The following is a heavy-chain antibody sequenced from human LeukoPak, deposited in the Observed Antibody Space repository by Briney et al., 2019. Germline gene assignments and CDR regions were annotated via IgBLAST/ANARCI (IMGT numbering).Heavy chain of an antibody. Sequence: GGSLRLSCAASGFTFSSYGMHWVRQAPGKGLEWVAFIRYDGSNKYYADSVKGRFTISRDNSKNTLYLQMNSLRAEDTAVYYCAKVGIVVVPAAAPAFDYWGQGTLVTVSS. D-gene: IGHD2-2*01. CDR3: AKVGIVVVPAAAPAFDY. CDR2: IRYDGSNK. J-gene: IGHJ4*02. V-gene: IGHV3-30*02. CDR1: GFTFSSYG.